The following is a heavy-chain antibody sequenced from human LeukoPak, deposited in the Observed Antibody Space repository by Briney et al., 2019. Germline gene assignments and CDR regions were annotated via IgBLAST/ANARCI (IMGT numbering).Heavy chain of an antibody. CDR1: GYTFTSYY. CDR2: INPSGGST. D-gene: IGHD4/OR15-4a*01. Sequence: GASVKVSCKASGYTFTSYYMHWVRQAPGQGLEWMGIINPSGGSTSYAQKFQGRVTMTRDMSTSTVYMELSSLRSEDTAVYYCARGVLDGSNIYYYYYYMDVWGKGTTVTVSS. CDR3: ARGVLDGSNIYYYYYYMDV. J-gene: IGHJ6*03. V-gene: IGHV1-46*01.